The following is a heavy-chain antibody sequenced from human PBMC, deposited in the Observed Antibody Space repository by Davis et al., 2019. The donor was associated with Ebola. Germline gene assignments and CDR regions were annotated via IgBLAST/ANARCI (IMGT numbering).Heavy chain of an antibody. Sequence: ASVKVSCKASGYTFTSYYMHWVRQAPGQGLEWMGIINPSGGSTSYAQKFQGRVTMTRDTSTSTAYMELRSLRSDDTAVYYCAREPMFYGMDVWGQGTTVTVSS. CDR2: INPSGGST. J-gene: IGHJ6*02. CDR3: AREPMFYGMDV. CDR1: GYTFTSYY. D-gene: IGHD3-10*02. V-gene: IGHV1-46*01.